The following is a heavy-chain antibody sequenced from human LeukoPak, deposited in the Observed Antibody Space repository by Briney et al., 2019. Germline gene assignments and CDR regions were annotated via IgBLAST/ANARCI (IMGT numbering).Heavy chain of an antibody. CDR1: GFPFNAYW. D-gene: IGHD6-13*01. CDR2: IRQDGDTK. J-gene: IGHJ4*02. Sequence: TGGSLRLSCAASGFPFNAYWMTWVRQAPGKGLEWVANIRQDGDTKYYVDSAKGRFTISRDNAMNSLYLQMNSLRAEDTAIYYCARSLPYGTTWYGRSDFWGQGTLVTVSS. CDR3: ARSLPYGTTWYGRSDF. V-gene: IGHV3-7*03.